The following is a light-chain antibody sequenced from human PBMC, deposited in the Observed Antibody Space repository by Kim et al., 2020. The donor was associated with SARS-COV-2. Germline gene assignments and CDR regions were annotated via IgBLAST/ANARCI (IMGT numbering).Light chain of an antibody. J-gene: IGKJ3*01. CDR3: QQYDDWPPFT. CDR2: GAS. CDR1: QSISNN. Sequence: EIVMTQSPATLSVYPGERATLSCRASQSISNNVAWYQQKPGQAPRLLIYGASTRATGIPAKFSGSGSGTEFTLTISSLQSEDFAVYYCQQYDDWPPFTFGPGTKVDIK. V-gene: IGKV3-15*01.